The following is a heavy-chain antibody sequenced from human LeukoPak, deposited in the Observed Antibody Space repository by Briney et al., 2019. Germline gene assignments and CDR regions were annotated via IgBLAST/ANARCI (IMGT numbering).Heavy chain of an antibody. Sequence: ASVKVSFKASGGTFISYAISWVRQAPGQGLEWMGGIIPIFGTANYAQKFQGRVTITTDESTSTAYMELSSLRSEDTAVYYCASPTREVGATGDAFDIWGQGTMVTVSS. CDR1: GGTFISYA. CDR3: ASPTREVGATGDAFDI. V-gene: IGHV1-69*05. J-gene: IGHJ3*02. D-gene: IGHD1-26*01. CDR2: IIPIFGTA.